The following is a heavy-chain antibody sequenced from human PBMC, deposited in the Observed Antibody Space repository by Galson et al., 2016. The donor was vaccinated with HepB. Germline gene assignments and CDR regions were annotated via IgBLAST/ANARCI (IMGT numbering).Heavy chain of an antibody. CDR1: DFTFSSYA. V-gene: IGHV3-23*01. CDR2: ISGPGYHT. Sequence: SLRLSCAASDFTFSSYAMNWVRQAPGKGLEWVSAISGPGYHTQYADPVKGRFTMSRDNSKNTLDLQLNSLRAEDRAVYYCAKCLWVRGVYPFDPWGQGTLVTVSS. D-gene: IGHD3-10*01. J-gene: IGHJ5*02. CDR3: AKCLWVRGVYPFDP.